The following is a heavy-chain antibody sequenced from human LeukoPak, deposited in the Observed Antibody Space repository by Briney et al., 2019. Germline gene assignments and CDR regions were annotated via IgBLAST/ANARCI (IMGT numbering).Heavy chain of an antibody. CDR3: ARDPTSWAASIRPYYFDQ. J-gene: IGHJ4*02. CDR1: GFTFSSYA. Sequence: GGSLRLSCAASGFTFSSYAMHWVRQAPGKGLEWVAIISYDGSNKYYADSVTDRFTISRDNSKNTLYLQMNSLRAEDTAVYYCARDPTSWAASIRPYYFDQWGQGTLVTVSS. D-gene: IGHD2-21*01. CDR2: ISYDGSNK. V-gene: IGHV3-30-3*01.